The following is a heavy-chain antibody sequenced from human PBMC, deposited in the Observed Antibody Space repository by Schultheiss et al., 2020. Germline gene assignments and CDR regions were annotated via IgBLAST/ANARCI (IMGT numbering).Heavy chain of an antibody. D-gene: IGHD3-22*01. J-gene: IGHJ4*02. CDR3: ARVADYYDSSGQFDS. V-gene: IGHV3-30*19. CDR2: IWYDGSNK. Sequence: GGSLRLSCAASGFTFSSYGMHWVRQAPGKGLEWVAVIWYDGSNKYYADSVKGRFTISRDNSKNTLYLQMNSLRAEDTAVYYCARVADYYDSSGQFDSWGQGTLVTVSS. CDR1: GFTFSSYG.